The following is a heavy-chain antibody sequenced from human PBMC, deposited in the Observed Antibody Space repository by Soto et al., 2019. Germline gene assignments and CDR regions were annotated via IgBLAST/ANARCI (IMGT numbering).Heavy chain of an antibody. CDR3: ARAGVFGVVITYFDF. D-gene: IGHD3-3*01. J-gene: IGHJ4*02. V-gene: IGHV3-23*01. CDR1: GFTFSSHA. CDR2: ISGSGGST. Sequence: VQLLESGGGLVQSGGSLRLSCAASGFTFSSHAMNWVRQAPGKGLEWVSGISGSGGSTYYADSVKGRFTISRDNSKNTLYLQMNSLRAEDTAVYYCARAGVFGVVITYFDFWGQGTLVTVSS.